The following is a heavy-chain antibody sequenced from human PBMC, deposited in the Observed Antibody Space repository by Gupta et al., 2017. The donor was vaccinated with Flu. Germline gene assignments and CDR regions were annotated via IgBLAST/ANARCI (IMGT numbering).Heavy chain of an antibody. CDR2: IKPDGSST. V-gene: IGHV3-74*03. CDR3: ATVTSGC. J-gene: IGHJ4*02. CDR1: AFTFSSSY. D-gene: IGHD4-17*01. Sequence: EMQLVESGGGLVQPGGSLRLSCAASAFTFSSSYLQWVRQAPGKGLVWVSRIKPDGSSTTYAESVKGRFTISRDNAKNTLYLQMNSLGDDDTAVYYCATVTSGCWGQGTLVTVSS.